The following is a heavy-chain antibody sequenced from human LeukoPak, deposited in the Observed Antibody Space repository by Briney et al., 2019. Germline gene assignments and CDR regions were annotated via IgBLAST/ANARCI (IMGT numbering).Heavy chain of an antibody. Sequence: PGGSLRLSCAASGFTFDDYGMSWVRQAPGKGLEWVSGINWNGGITGYADSVKGRFTISRDNAKNSLYLQMNSLRAGDTALYYCARDREWFGDHYYYMDVWGKGTTVTVSS. D-gene: IGHD3-10*01. V-gene: IGHV3-20*04. CDR1: GFTFDDYG. CDR2: INWNGGIT. CDR3: ARDREWFGDHYYYMDV. J-gene: IGHJ6*03.